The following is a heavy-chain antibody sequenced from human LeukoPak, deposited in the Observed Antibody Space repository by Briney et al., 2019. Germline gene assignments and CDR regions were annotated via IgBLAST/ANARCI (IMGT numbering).Heavy chain of an antibody. J-gene: IGHJ5*02. CDR3: ARGCESRYDYVWGSYRSNWFDP. CDR1: GGSISSSSYY. CDR2: IYYSGST. D-gene: IGHD3-16*02. Sequence: SETLSLTCTVSGGSISSSSYYWGWIRQPPGKGLEWIGSIYYSGSTYYNPSLKSRVTISVDTSKNQFSLKLSSVTAADTAVYYCARGCESRYDYVWGSYRSNWFDPWGQGTLVTVSS. V-gene: IGHV4-39*01.